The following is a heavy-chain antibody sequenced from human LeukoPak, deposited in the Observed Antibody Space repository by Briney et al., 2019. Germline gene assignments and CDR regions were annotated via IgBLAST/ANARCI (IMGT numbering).Heavy chain of an antibody. V-gene: IGHV4-59*01. J-gene: IGHJ4*02. D-gene: IGHD2-2*01. CDR3: ASSWLGYCSSTSCPPYFDY. Sequence: SETLSLTCTVSGGSISSNYWRWIRQPPGKGLEWIGYIYYSGSTNYNPSLKSRVTISVDTSKNQFSLKLSSVTAADTAVYYCASSWLGYCSSTSCPPYFDYWGQGTLVTVSS. CDR1: GGSISSNY. CDR2: IYYSGST.